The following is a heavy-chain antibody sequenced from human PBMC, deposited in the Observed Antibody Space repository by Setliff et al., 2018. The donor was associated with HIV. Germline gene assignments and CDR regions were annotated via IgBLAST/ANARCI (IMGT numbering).Heavy chain of an antibody. CDR3: ARDHGYSYGTIDY. CDR1: GFTFSNYD. Sequence: GGSLRLSCAASGFTFSNYDMNWVRQAPGKGLEWVSYISSSGTTIYYADSVKGRFTISRDNAKNSLYLQMNSLRAEDTAVYYCARDHGYSYGTIDYWGQGTLVTVSS. J-gene: IGHJ4*02. CDR2: ISSSGTTI. D-gene: IGHD5-18*01. V-gene: IGHV3-48*03.